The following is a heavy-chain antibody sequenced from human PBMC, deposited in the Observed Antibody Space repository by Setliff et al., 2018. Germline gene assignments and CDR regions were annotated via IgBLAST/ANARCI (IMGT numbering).Heavy chain of an antibody. D-gene: IGHD3-10*01. CDR1: RDSINNY. J-gene: IGHJ4*02. CDR2: DFNSGST. CDR3: ASLAGGLGSPFDH. V-gene: IGHV4-59*08. Sequence: PSETLSPTSNISRDSINNYWIRQAPGKGLEWIAYDFNSGSTKYNPSLKGRVTISLGTSKNQFSLQLSSVTAADTAVYYCASLAGGLGSPFDHWGQGNMVTVSS.